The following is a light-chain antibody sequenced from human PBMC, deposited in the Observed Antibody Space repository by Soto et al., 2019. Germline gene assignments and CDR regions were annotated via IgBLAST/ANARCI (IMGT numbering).Light chain of an antibody. CDR3: LLFHGDGQV. J-gene: IGLJ2*01. CDR2: STN. Sequence: QNVVTQEPSLTVSPGGTVTLTCASSTGVVTGAYYPNWFQQKPGQAPRALIYSTNNRHSWTPARFSGSLLGGKAALTLSGVQPEDEAEYYCLLFHGDGQVFGGGTKLTVL. CDR1: TGVVTGAYY. V-gene: IGLV7-43*01.